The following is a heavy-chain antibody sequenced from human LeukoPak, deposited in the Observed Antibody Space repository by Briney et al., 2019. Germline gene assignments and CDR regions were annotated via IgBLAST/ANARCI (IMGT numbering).Heavy chain of an antibody. CDR3: ARGYKPGYSSGWSIFDY. CDR2: TNPNSGNT. J-gene: IGHJ4*02. Sequence: GASVKVSCKASGYTFTSYDINWVRQATGQGLEWMGWTNPNSGNTGYAQKFQGRVTMTRNTSISTAYMELSSLRSEDTAVYYCARGYKPGYSSGWSIFDYWGQGTLVTVSS. D-gene: IGHD6-19*01. V-gene: IGHV1-8*01. CDR1: GYTFTSYD.